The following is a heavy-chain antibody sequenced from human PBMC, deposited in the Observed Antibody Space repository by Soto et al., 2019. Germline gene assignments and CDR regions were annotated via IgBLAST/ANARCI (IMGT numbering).Heavy chain of an antibody. CDR2: ISYDGSNK. J-gene: IGHJ4*02. CDR1: GFTFSSYA. Sequence: PGGSLRLSCAASGFTFSSYAMHWVRQAPGKGLEWVAVISYDGSNKYYADSVKGRFTISRDNSKNTLYQQMNSLSAEDTAVYYCVRGILSTAARAELGNWGQGTLVRVSP. CDR3: VRGILSTAARAELGN. V-gene: IGHV3-30-3*01. D-gene: IGHD6-6*01.